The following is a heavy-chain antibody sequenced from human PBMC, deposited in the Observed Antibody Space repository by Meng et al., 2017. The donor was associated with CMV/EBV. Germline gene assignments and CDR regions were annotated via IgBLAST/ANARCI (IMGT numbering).Heavy chain of an antibody. D-gene: IGHD2-2*01. CDR2: ITPIFGVA. Sequence: SVKVSCKASGVTFSSCTLSWVRRAPGQGLEWMGGITPIFGVAQYAQNFQGRVTITADEYTNTAYMDVSSLRSEDTAVYYCATGATTSRFRVDYWGQGTLVTVSS. CDR1: GVTFSSCT. CDR3: ATGATTSRFRVDY. J-gene: IGHJ4*02. V-gene: IGHV1-69*13.